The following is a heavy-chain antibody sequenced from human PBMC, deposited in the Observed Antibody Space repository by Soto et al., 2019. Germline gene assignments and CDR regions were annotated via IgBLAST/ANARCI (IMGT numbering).Heavy chain of an antibody. V-gene: IGHV3-30-3*01. CDR1: GFTFSSYA. Sequence: QVQLVESGGGVVQPGRSLRLSCAASGFTFSSYAMHWVRQAPGKGLEWVAVISYDGSNKYYADSVKGRFTISRDNSKNTLYMQMNSLRAEDTAVYYCARDPANYDGSGIYGWFDPWGQGTLVTVSS. CDR2: ISYDGSNK. J-gene: IGHJ5*02. CDR3: ARDPANYDGSGIYGWFDP. D-gene: IGHD3-10*01.